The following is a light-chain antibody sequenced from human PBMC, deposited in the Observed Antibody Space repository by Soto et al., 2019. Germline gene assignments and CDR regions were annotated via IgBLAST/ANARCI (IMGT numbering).Light chain of an antibody. Sequence: DIQLTQSPSFLSASVGDRVTITCRASQGITNSLAWYQQKPGKTPNLLIYAASTLQGGVTSRFSGSGSGTDFTLTISRLQTEDFATYYCQQITRNPLTFGGGTKVEIK. CDR2: AAS. CDR1: QGITNS. V-gene: IGKV1-9*01. J-gene: IGKJ4*01. CDR3: QQITRNPLT.